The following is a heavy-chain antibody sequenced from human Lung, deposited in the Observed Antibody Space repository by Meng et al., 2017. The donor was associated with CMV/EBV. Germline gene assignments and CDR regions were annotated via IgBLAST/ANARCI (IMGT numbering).Heavy chain of an antibody. J-gene: IGHJ4*02. D-gene: IGHD3-10*01. CDR3: ARDLRRRGADY. Sequence: SFKASGNTLTGYGINWVRQAPGRGLGWVGWISTDTGNTNSAQKLQGRVTMTTDTSTSTAYMELRSLRSDDTAVYYCARDLRRRGADYWGQGTLVTVSS. V-gene: IGHV1-18*01. CDR1: GNTLTGYG. CDR2: ISTDTGNT.